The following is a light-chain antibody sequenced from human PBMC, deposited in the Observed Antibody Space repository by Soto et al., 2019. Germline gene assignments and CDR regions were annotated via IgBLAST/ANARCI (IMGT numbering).Light chain of an antibody. CDR1: QSLNNG. CDR3: QQYHRSSIT. Sequence: DIQMTQSPSTLSASVGDRVTITCRASQSLNNGLAWYQQKPGKAPNLLIYDASTLERGVPSRFSGTGSGTEFTLTISSLQPDDFATYYCQQYHRSSITFGQGTRLGIK. CDR2: DAS. V-gene: IGKV1-5*01. J-gene: IGKJ5*01.